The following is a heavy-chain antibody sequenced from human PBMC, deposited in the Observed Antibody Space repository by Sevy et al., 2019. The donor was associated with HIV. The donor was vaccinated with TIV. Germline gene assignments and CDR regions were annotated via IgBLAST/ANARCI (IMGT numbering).Heavy chain of an antibody. V-gene: IGHV4-34*01. CDR3: ARLCSSTSCSHAFDI. CDR2: INNSGST. CDR1: GGSFSGYY. Sequence: SETLSLTCAVYGGSFSGYYWSWIRQPPGKGLEWIGEINNSGSTNYNPSLKSRVTISVGTSKNQFSLQLSSVTAADTAVYYCARLCSSTSCSHAFDIWGQGTMVTVSS. J-gene: IGHJ3*02. D-gene: IGHD2-2*01.